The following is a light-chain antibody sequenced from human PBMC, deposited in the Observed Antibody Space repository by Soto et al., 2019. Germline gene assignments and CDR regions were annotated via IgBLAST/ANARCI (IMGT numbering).Light chain of an antibody. CDR1: QSIDTY. Sequence: EIVLTQSPGTLYLSPGERSTLSCRASQSIDTYLAWYQQKPGQAPRLLIYDTSKRATGIPARFSGSGSGTDFTLTISSLEPEDFAFYYCQQRTTWPALSFGGGSRVEL. V-gene: IGKV3-11*01. J-gene: IGKJ4*01. CDR3: QQRTTWPALS. CDR2: DTS.